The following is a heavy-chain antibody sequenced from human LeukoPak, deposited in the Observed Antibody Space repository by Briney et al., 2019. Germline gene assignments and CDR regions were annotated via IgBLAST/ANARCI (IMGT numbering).Heavy chain of an antibody. CDR2: ISYDGSNK. CDR1: GFTFSSYA. J-gene: IGHJ4*02. Sequence: PGGSLRLSCAASGFTFSSYAMHWVRQAPGKGLEWVAVISYDGSNKYYADSVKGRFTISRDNSKNTLYLQMNSLRAEDTAVYYCARLILHGDYVRYWGQGTLVTVSS. D-gene: IGHD3-16*01. V-gene: IGHV3-30*04. CDR3: ARLILHGDYVRY.